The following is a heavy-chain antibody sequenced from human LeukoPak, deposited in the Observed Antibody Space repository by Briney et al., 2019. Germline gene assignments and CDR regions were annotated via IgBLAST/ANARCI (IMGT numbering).Heavy chain of an antibody. CDR3: ARGRAAGTVDWFDP. V-gene: IGHV1-8*02. D-gene: IGHD6-13*01. CDR1: GYTFTSYY. J-gene: IGHJ5*02. CDR2: MNPNSGNT. Sequence: ASVKVSCKASGYTFTSYYMHWVRQATGQGLEWMGWMNPNSGNTGYAQKFQGRVTMTRNTSISTAYMELSSLRSEDTAVYYCARGRAAGTVDWFDPWGQGTLVTVSS.